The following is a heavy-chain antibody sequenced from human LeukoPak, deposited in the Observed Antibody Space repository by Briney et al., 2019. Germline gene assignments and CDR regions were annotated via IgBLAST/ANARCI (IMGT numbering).Heavy chain of an antibody. Sequence: PGGSLILSCAASGFTFSSYSMNWVRQAPGEGLEWVSSISSSSSYIYYADSLKGRFTISRDNAKNSLYLQMNSLRAEDTAVYYCARIQLNSYYYYMDVWGKGPTVTVSS. V-gene: IGHV3-21*01. J-gene: IGHJ6*03. D-gene: IGHD2-2*01. CDR2: ISSSSSYI. CDR3: ARIQLNSYYYYMDV. CDR1: GFTFSSYS.